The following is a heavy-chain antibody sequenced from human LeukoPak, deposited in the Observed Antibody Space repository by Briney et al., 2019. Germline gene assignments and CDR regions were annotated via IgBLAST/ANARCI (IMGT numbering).Heavy chain of an antibody. CDR2: IYYSGST. J-gene: IGHJ6*03. CDR1: GGSISSSSYY. CDR3: ARLRVYYMDV. V-gene: IGHV4-39*01. Sequence: PSETLSLTCTVSGGSISSSSYYWGWIRQPPGKGLEWIGSIYYSGSTYYNPSLKSRVTISVDTSKNQFSLKLSSVTAADTAVYYCARLRVYYMDVWGKGTTVTVSS.